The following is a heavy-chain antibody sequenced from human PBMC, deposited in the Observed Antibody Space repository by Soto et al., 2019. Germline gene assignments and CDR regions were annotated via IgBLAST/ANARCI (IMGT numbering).Heavy chain of an antibody. V-gene: IGHV3-23*01. D-gene: IGHD6-6*01. Sequence: GGSLRLSCAASGFTFSSYAMSWVRQAPGKGLEWVSAISGSGGSTYYADSVKGRFTISRDNSKNTLYLQMNSLRAEDTAVYYCAKGPNQQLGPRYDYWGQGTLVTVSS. CDR3: AKGPNQQLGPRYDY. J-gene: IGHJ4*02. CDR1: GFTFSSYA. CDR2: ISGSGGST.